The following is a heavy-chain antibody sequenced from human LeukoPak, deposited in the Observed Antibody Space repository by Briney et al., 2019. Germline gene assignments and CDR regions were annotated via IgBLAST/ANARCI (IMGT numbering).Heavy chain of an antibody. CDR1: GGSFSGYY. J-gene: IGHJ4*02. CDR2: IKHSGST. CDR3: ATGHLEHTSGWSFDF. D-gene: IGHD6-19*01. V-gene: IGHV4-34*01. Sequence: MPSETLSLTCAVYGGSFSGYYWNWIRQPPGKELEWIGEIKHSGSTNYNPSLKSRVTISVDTSKNQFSLRLSSVTAADTAVYYCATGHLEHTSGWSFDFWGQGSLVTVSS.